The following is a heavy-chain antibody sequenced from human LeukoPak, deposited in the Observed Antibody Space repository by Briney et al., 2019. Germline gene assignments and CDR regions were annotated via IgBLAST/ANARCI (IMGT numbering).Heavy chain of an antibody. J-gene: IGHJ5*02. D-gene: IGHD3-22*01. CDR2: ISAYNGNT. Sequence: ASVKVSCKASGYTFTGYYMHWVRQAPGQGLEWMGWISAYNGNTNYAQKLQGRVTMTTDTSTSTAYMELRSLRSDDTAVYYCARRNYYDSSGPARGWFDPWGQGTLVTVSS. V-gene: IGHV1-18*04. CDR1: GYTFTGYY. CDR3: ARRNYYDSSGPARGWFDP.